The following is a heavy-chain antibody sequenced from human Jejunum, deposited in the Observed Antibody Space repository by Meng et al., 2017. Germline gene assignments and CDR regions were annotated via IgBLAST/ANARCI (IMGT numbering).Heavy chain of an antibody. V-gene: IGHV3-74*01. CDR1: GLTFSTYW. Sequence: GGSLRLSCAASGLTFSTYWMHWVRQAPGKGLVWVSRISTDGSITNYVDSVKGRFTISRDNAKNTLSLQMNSLRDDDTGVYYCATARSDPLYYYGMDLWGQGTTVTVSS. CDR2: ISTDGSIT. D-gene: IGHD6-19*01. J-gene: IGHJ6*02. CDR3: ATARSDPLYYYGMDL.